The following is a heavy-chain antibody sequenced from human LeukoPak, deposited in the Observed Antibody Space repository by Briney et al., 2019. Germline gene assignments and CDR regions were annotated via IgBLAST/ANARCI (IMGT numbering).Heavy chain of an antibody. CDR2: INYNGDKI. Sequence: GGSLRLSCAVSGFIFRNYWMSWVRQAPGKGLEWVANINYNGDKIYYVDSVKGRFTVSRDNAKNSLYLQMNSLRAEDTAVYYCARAAGYSGYHYFDYWGQGTLVTVSS. V-gene: IGHV3-7*01. CDR3: ARAAGYSGYHYFDY. D-gene: IGHD5-12*01. CDR1: GFIFRNYW. J-gene: IGHJ4*02.